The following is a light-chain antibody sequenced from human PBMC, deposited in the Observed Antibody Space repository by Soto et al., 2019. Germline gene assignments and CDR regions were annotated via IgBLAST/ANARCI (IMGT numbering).Light chain of an antibody. CDR2: GVS. CDR3: QQYDNWPPWT. J-gene: IGKJ1*01. CDR1: ESVGSH. Sequence: DTVMTQSPATLSVSPGETATLSCRASESVGSHLAWYQQKPGQAPRLLIYGVSTRATGIPARLRGSGSETEFTLTISSLQSEDFAVYYCQQYDNWPPWTFGQGTKVEI. V-gene: IGKV3-15*01.